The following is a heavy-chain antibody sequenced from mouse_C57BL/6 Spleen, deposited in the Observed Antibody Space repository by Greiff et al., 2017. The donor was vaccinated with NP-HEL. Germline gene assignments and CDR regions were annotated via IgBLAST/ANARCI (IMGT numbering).Heavy chain of an antibody. D-gene: IGHD2-1*01. Sequence: QVQLQQSGAELVRPGASVTLSCKASGYTFTDYEMHWVKQTPVHGLEWIGAIDPETGGTAYNQKFKGKAILTADKSSSTAYMELRSLTSEDSAVYYCTGGGNSYWYFDVWGTGTTVTVSS. V-gene: IGHV1-15*01. J-gene: IGHJ1*03. CDR1: GYTFTDYE. CDR3: TGGGNSYWYFDV. CDR2: IDPETGGT.